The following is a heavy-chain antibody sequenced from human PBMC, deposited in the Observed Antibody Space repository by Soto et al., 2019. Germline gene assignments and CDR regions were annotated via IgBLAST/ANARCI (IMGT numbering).Heavy chain of an antibody. CDR2: MNPNSGNT. CDR1: GYTFTSYD. V-gene: IGHV1-8*01. Sequence: QVQLVQSGAEVKKPGASVKVSCKASGYTFTSYDINWVRQATGQGLEWMGWMNPNSGNTGYAQKFQGRVTMTRNTSISTAYMELSSLRSEDTAVYYCARGTGYSPYYYYYGMDVWGQGTTVTVSS. D-gene: IGHD4-4*01. CDR3: ARGTGYSPYYYYYGMDV. J-gene: IGHJ6*02.